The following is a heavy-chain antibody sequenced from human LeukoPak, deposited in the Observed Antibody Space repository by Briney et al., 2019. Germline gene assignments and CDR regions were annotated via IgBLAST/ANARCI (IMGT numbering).Heavy chain of an antibody. CDR3: ARDRSRDYDSSGYFDY. V-gene: IGHV3-23*01. CDR1: GLTFSSYA. CDR2: ISGSSGHT. J-gene: IGHJ4*02. Sequence: GGSLRLSCAASGLTFSSYAMSWVRQAPGKGLEWVSAISGSSGHTYYADSVKGRFTISRDNAKNTLYLQMNSLRAEDTAVYYCARDRSRDYDSSGYFDYWGQGTLVTVSS. D-gene: IGHD3-22*01.